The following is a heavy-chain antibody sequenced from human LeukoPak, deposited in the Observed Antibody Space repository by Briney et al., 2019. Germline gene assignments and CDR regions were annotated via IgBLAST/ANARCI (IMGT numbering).Heavy chain of an antibody. CDR2: ISYDGSNK. CDR3: ARSGIAVAVPYYFDY. J-gene: IGHJ4*02. CDR1: GFTFSSYA. Sequence: GRSLRLSCAASGFTFSSYAMHWVRQAPGKGLEWVAAISYDGSNKYYADSVKGRFTISRDNSKNTLYLQMNSLRAEDTAVYYCARSGIAVAVPYYFDYWGQGTLVTVSS. V-gene: IGHV3-30*04. D-gene: IGHD6-19*01.